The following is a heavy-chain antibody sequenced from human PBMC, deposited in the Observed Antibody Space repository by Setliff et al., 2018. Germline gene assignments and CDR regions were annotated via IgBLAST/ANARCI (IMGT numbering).Heavy chain of an antibody. CDR1: GDYISSQY. CDR3: ALSDHYPFYYDY. Sequence: TSETLSLTCTVSGDYISSQYWSCIRQPPGKGLEWIGYISNRGRTDYKPSLKSRVTISEDTSRSQFSLKLTSVTTADTAVYYCALSDHYPFYYDYWGLGTLVTVSA. V-gene: IGHV4-59*11. J-gene: IGHJ4*02. D-gene: IGHD3-3*01. CDR2: ISNRGRT.